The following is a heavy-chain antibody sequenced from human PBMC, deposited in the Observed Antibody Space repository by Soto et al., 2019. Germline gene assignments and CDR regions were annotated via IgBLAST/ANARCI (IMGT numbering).Heavy chain of an antibody. CDR3: ARDMFPSLTPYDAFDI. D-gene: IGHD3-10*02. Sequence: QVQLVQSGAEVKKPGASVKVSCKASGYTFTSYGISWVRQAPGQGLEWMGWISAYNGNTNYAQKLQGRVTMTTDTXTXKAYMELRSLRSDDTAVYYCARDMFPSLTPYDAFDIWGQGTMVTVSS. CDR2: ISAYNGNT. V-gene: IGHV1-18*01. J-gene: IGHJ3*02. CDR1: GYTFTSYG.